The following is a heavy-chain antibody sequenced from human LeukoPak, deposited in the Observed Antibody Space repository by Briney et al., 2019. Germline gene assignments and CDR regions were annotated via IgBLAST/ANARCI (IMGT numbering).Heavy chain of an antibody. J-gene: IGHJ4*02. CDR3: ARDRGYFDSYFDY. Sequence: GGSLRLSCAASGFTFSSYAMSWVRQAPGKGLEWVSVIYSGGSTYYADSVKGRFTISRDNSKNTLYLQMNSLRAEDTAVYYCARDRGYFDSYFDYWGQGTLVTVSS. V-gene: IGHV3-66*01. CDR2: IYSGGST. D-gene: IGHD3-9*01. CDR1: GFTFSSYA.